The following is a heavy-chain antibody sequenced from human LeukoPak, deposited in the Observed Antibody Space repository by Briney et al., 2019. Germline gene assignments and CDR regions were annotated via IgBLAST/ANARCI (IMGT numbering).Heavy chain of an antibody. D-gene: IGHD3-22*01. CDR2: IYYSGST. CDR3: ARDSPYYYDSSGYGL. CDR1: GGSISSGGYY. Sequence: PSETLSVTCTVSGGSISSGGYYWSWIRQHPGKGLEWIGYIYYSGSTYYNPSLKSRVTISVDTSKNQFSLKLSSVTAADTAVYYCARDSPYYYDSSGYGLWGQGTLVTVSS. V-gene: IGHV4-31*03. J-gene: IGHJ4*02.